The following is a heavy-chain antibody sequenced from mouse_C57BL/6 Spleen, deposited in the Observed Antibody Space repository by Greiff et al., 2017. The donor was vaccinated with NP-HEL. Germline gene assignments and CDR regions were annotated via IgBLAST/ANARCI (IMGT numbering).Heavy chain of an antibody. CDR2: ISSGGDYI. CDR1: GFTFSSYA. D-gene: IGHD1-1*01. V-gene: IGHV5-9-1*02. J-gene: IGHJ3*01. Sequence: EVMLVESGEGLVKPGGSLKLSCAASGFTFSSYAMSWVRQTPEKRLEWVAYISSGGDYIYYADTVKGRFTISRDNARNTLYLQMSSLKSEDTAMYYCTRESSHYYGSFWFAYWGQGTLVTVSA. CDR3: TRESSHYYGSFWFAY.